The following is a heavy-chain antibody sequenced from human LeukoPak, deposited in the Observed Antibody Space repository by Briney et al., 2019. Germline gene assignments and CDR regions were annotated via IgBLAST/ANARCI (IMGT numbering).Heavy chain of an antibody. CDR3: ARSDQSGYNSIDY. CDR1: GFTLSRYE. Sequence: GGSLRLSCAASGFTLSRYETNWVRQAPAKGLEWVSYISSSGSTIYYADSVKGRFTISRDNAKNSLYLQMNCLRAEDTAVYYCARSDQSGYNSIDYWGQGTLVTVSS. D-gene: IGHD5-24*01. CDR2: ISSSGSTI. V-gene: IGHV3-48*03. J-gene: IGHJ4*02.